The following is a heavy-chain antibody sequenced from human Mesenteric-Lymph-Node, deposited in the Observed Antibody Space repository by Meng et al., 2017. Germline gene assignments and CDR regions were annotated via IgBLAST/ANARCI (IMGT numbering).Heavy chain of an antibody. D-gene: IGHD6-19*01. J-gene: IGHJ4*02. CDR2: INHSGST. V-gene: IGHV4-34*01. CDR1: GGFFSGYY. CDR3: ASWSSGSGWEN. Sequence: SDTLSLTCAVYGGFFSGYYWSWIRQPPGKGLEWIGEINHSGSTTYNPSLKTRVTISVDTSKNQFSLKLSSVTAADTAVYYCASWSSGSGWENWGQGTLVTVSS.